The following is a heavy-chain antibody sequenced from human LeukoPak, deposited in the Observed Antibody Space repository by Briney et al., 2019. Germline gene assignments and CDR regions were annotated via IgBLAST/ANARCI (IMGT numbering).Heavy chain of an antibody. V-gene: IGHV3-30*18. Sequence: PGRSLRLSCAASGFTFSSYGMHWVRQAPGKGLEWVAVISYDGSNKYYADSVKGRFTISRDNSKNTLYLQMNSLRAEDTAVYYCAKDPGDRFDYWGQGTLVTVSS. CDR1: GFTFSSYG. D-gene: IGHD3-10*01. J-gene: IGHJ4*02. CDR3: AKDPGDRFDY. CDR2: ISYDGSNK.